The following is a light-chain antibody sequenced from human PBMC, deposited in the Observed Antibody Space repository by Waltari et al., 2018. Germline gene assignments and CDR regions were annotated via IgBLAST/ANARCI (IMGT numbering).Light chain of an antibody. Sequence: QSGLTQPASVSGSPGQSITISCPGTRSDVGTYNRVPGYQQYPGKAPKLMVYEVTKRTSGVFDRFSGSKSGNTASLTIYGLQSEDEADYYCCSYAGLGIYVFGTGTKVTVL. CDR3: CSYAGLGIYV. V-gene: IGLV2-23*02. J-gene: IGLJ1*01. CDR1: RSDVGTYNR. CDR2: EVT.